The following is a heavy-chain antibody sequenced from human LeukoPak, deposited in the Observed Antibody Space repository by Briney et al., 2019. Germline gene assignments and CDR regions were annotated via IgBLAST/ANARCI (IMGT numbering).Heavy chain of an antibody. Sequence: SGKLSCKASVGTFSSYAISLERQAPGQGLEWMGGIIPIFGTANYAQKFQGRVTITADESTSTAYVELTGVRSGDTAVYYCARVAAADFWGQGTLVTVSS. J-gene: IGHJ4*02. V-gene: IGHV1-69*01. CDR1: VGTFSSYA. D-gene: IGHD6-13*01. CDR2: IIPIFGTA. CDR3: ARVAAADF.